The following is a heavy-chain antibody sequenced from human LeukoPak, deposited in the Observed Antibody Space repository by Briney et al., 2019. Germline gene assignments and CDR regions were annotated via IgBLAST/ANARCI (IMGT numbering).Heavy chain of an antibody. D-gene: IGHD3-16*02. CDR1: GFTFSSYW. CDR3: ARVRPSKSLSY. CDR2: IKQDGSEK. Sequence: GGSLRLSCAASGFTFSSYWMSWVRQAPGKGLERVANIKQDGSEKYYVDSVKGRFTISRDNAKNSLYLQMNSLRAEDTAVYYCARVRPSKSLSYWGQGTLVTVSS. V-gene: IGHV3-7*01. J-gene: IGHJ4*02.